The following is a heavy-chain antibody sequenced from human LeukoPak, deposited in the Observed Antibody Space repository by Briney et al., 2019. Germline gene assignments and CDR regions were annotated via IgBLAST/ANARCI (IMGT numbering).Heavy chain of an antibody. J-gene: IGHJ4*02. CDR3: VRTPPNWGFDY. CDR2: MSPSSGDT. D-gene: IGHD7-27*01. Sequence: GASVKVSCKASGYTFTTHDINWVRQATGQGLEWLGWMSPSSGDTGYAQKFQGRVTMTSDSSISTAYMELSSLRSEDTAIYYCVRTPPNWGFDYWGQGTLVTVSS. V-gene: IGHV1-8*01. CDR1: GYTFTTHD.